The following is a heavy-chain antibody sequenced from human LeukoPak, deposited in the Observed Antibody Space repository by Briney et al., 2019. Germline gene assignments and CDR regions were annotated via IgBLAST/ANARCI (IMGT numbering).Heavy chain of an antibody. J-gene: IGHJ4*02. CDR2: IYNSGTT. V-gene: IGHV4-31*03. CDR1: GGSISSGGYY. CDR3: ARTAGWSFGFDY. Sequence: SETLSLTCTVSGGSISSGGYYWTWIRQYPGKGLERIGYIYNSGTTYYNPSLQSRVTISGDTSKNQFSLKLSSVTAADTAVYYCARTAGWSFGFDYWGQGTLVTVSS. D-gene: IGHD1-26*01.